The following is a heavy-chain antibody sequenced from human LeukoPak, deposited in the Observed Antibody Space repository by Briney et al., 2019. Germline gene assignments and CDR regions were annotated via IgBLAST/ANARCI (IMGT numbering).Heavy chain of an antibody. CDR2: ISAYNGNT. Sequence: ASVKVSCKAPGYTFTSYGISWVRQAPGQGLEWMGWISAYNGNTNYAQKLQGRVTMTTDTSTSTAYMELRSLRSDDTAVYYCARWDWNDSARDYWGQGTLVTVSS. D-gene: IGHD1-1*01. CDR1: GYTFTSYG. J-gene: IGHJ4*02. V-gene: IGHV1-18*04. CDR3: ARWDWNDSARDY.